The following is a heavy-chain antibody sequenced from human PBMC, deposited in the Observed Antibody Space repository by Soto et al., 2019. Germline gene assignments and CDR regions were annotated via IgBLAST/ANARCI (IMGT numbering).Heavy chain of an antibody. V-gene: IGHV4-59*01. Sequence: PSETLSLTCTVSGGSISSYYWSWIREHPGKGLEWIGYIYYSGSTNYNPSLKSRVTISVDTSKNQFSLKLSSVTAADTAVYYCGRGSSLDHSTGYWGQGTLDTVSS. CDR1: GGSISSYY. J-gene: IGHJ4*02. CDR3: GRGSSLDHSTGY. D-gene: IGHD6-13*01. CDR2: IYYSGST.